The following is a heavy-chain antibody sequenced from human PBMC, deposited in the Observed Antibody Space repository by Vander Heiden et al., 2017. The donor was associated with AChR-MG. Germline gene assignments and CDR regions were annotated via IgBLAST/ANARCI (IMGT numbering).Heavy chain of an antibody. CDR3: ARHVSSTVTKENWFDP. CDR2: IYYSGST. CDR1: GGSIRSSSYY. V-gene: IGHV4-39*01. Sequence: QLQLQESGPGLVKPSETLSLTCTVSGGSIRSSSYYWGWIRQPPGKGLEWIGSIYYSGSTYYNPSLKSRVTISVDTSKNQFSLKLSSVTAADTAVYYCARHVSSTVTKENWFDPWGQGTLVTVSS. J-gene: IGHJ5*02. D-gene: IGHD4-17*01.